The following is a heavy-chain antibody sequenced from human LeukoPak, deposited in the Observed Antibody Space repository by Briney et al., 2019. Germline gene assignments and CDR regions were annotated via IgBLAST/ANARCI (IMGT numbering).Heavy chain of an antibody. CDR1: GFTFSSYA. CDR3: AKVAYYDILTGYYPTPFVDY. D-gene: IGHD3-9*01. Sequence: GGSLRLSCAASGFTFSSYAMSWVRQAPGKGLEWVSAISGSGGSIYYADSVKGRFTISRDNSKNTLYLQMNSLRAEDTAVYYCAKVAYYDILTGYYPTPFVDYWGQGTLVTVSS. V-gene: IGHV3-23*01. CDR2: ISGSGGSI. J-gene: IGHJ4*02.